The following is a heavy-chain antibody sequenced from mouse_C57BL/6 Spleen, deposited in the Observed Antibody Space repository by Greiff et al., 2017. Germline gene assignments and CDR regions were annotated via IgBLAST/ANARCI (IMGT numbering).Heavy chain of an antibody. CDR2: TFYSGIT. CDR3: ARGGYDGDYYAMDY. D-gene: IGHD2-2*01. CDR1: GFSINSDCY. J-gene: IGHJ4*01. V-gene: IGHV3-3*01. Sequence: EVQLQQSGPSLVRPSQTLSLTCPVTGFSINSDCYWIWIRQFPGNKLEYIGYTFYSGITYYNPSLESRTYITRDTSKNQFSLKLSSVTTEDTATYYCARGGYDGDYYAMDYWGQGTSVTVSS.